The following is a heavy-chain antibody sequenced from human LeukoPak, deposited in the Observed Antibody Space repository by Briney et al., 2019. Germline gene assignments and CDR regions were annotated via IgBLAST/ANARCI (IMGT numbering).Heavy chain of an antibody. V-gene: IGHV1-2*02. J-gene: IGHJ6*03. D-gene: IGHD3-10*02. CDR1: GYTFTGYY. CDR3: ARGTVLLCFGSLRHSHMDV. Sequence: ASVKVSCKASGYTFTGYYMHWVRQAPGQGLEWMGWINPNSGGTKYAQKFQGRVTMARDTSISTAYMEMSRLRSDDTALYYCARGTVLLCFGSLRHSHMDVWGMGTTVIISS. CDR2: INPNSGGT.